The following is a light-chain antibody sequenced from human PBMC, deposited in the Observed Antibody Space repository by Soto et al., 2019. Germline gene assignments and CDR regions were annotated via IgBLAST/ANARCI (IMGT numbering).Light chain of an antibody. CDR3: STWDASLSARV. J-gene: IGLJ3*02. CDR1: SSNIGNNF. CDR2: CDD. Sequence: QSVLTQPPSASGTPGQKVTISCSGASSNIGNNFLSWYQQDPGTAPKLLIYCDDKRPSRVPDRVSGSKSGTSASLAISGLRSEDEADYYCSTWDASLSARVFGGGTKVTVL. V-gene: IGLV1-47*02.